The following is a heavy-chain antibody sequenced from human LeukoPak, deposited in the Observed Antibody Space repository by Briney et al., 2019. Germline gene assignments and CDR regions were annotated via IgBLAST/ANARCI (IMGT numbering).Heavy chain of an antibody. J-gene: IGHJ4*02. CDR2: IYPGDSDT. D-gene: IGHD3-9*01. CDR3: ARTREEIRYFDWLPPIFDY. CDR1: GYSFTSYW. V-gene: IGHV5-51*03. Sequence: GESLKISCKGSGYSFTSYWIGWVRQMPGKGLEWMGIIYPGDSDTRYSPSFQGQVTISADKSISTAYLQWSSLKASDTAMYYCARTREEIRYFDWLPPIFDYWGQGTLVTVSS.